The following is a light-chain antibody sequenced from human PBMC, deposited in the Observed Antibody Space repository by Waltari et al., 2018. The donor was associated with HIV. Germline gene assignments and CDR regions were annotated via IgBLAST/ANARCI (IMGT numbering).Light chain of an antibody. CDR1: SSDVGDYNF. CDR3: GSYTNTTTSVV. V-gene: IGLV2-14*01. Sequence: QSALTQPASVSGSPGQSITISCTGTSSDVGDYNFVSWYQQHPGRAPKLIIYEVIRRPSGVSNRFSGSKSGNTASLTISGLQAEDEAGYSCGSYTNTTTSVVFGGGTKLTVL. CDR2: EVI. J-gene: IGLJ2*01.